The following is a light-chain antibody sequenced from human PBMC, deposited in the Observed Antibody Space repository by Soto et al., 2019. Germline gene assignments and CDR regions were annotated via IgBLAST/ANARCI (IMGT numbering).Light chain of an antibody. CDR1: QSVSSSY. V-gene: IGKV3-20*01. J-gene: IGKJ4*01. CDR3: QQYGSSPRLT. Sequence: DIVLTQSPGTLSLSPGERATLSCRASQSVSSSYLAWYQQKPGQAPRLLIYGASSRATGIPDRFSDSGSGTDFTLTISRLEPEDFAVYYCQQYGSSPRLTFGGGTKVDI. CDR2: GAS.